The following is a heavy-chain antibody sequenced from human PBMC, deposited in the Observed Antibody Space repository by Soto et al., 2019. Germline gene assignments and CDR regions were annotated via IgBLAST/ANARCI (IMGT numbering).Heavy chain of an antibody. V-gene: IGHV1-69*13. Sequence: GASVKVSCKASGGTFSSYAISWVRQAPGQGLEWRGGTIPILGTANYTNKFQGRVTITAEESTSTSYMDLCSLRAEDTAVYYCAAKNLHDIVVVPAAANVYYYYYGMDVWGQGTTVTAP. CDR3: AAKNLHDIVVVPAAANVYYYYYGMDV. CDR2: TIPILGTA. D-gene: IGHD2-2*01. CDR1: GGTFSSYA. J-gene: IGHJ6*02.